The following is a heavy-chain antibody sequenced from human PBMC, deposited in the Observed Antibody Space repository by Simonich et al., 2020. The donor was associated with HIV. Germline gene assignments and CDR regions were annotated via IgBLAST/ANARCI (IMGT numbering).Heavy chain of an antibody. Sequence: QVQLQQWGAGLLKPSETLSLTCAVYGGSFSGYYWSWIRQPPGKGLWWMGEINHSGGTNNNPSLESRDTMSVDTSKNQYSLKLSSVTAADTAVYYCARGFYQRLYYFDYWGQGTLVTVSS. D-gene: IGHD2-2*01. CDR2: INHSGGT. J-gene: IGHJ4*02. CDR1: GGSFSGYY. CDR3: ARGFYQRLYYFDY. V-gene: IGHV4-34*04.